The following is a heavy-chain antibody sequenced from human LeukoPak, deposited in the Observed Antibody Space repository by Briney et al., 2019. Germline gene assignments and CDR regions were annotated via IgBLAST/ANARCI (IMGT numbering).Heavy chain of an antibody. CDR2: IYYGGST. V-gene: IGHV4-30-2*01. Sequence: SETLSLTCAVSGGSISSGAYSWNWIRQPPGKGLEWIVYIYYGGSTNYNPSLKSRVTISVDRSKNQFSLKLHSVTAADTAVYYCARESHYDSSGYNYFDYWGQGTLVTVSS. CDR1: GGSISSGAYS. CDR3: ARESHYDSSGYNYFDY. J-gene: IGHJ4*02. D-gene: IGHD3-22*01.